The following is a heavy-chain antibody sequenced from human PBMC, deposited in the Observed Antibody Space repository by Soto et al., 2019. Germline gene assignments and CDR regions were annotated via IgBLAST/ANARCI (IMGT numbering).Heavy chain of an antibody. V-gene: IGHV3-30*18. CDR3: AKDAHNWNYAHKSYYYYGMDV. J-gene: IGHJ6*02. CDR2: ISYDGSNK. Sequence: PGGSLRLSCAASGFTFSSYGMHWVRQAPGKGLERVAVISYDGSNKYYADSVKGRFTISRDNSKNTLYLQMNSLRAEDTAVYYCAKDAHNWNYAHKSYYYYGMDVWGQGTTVTVSS. CDR1: GFTFSSYG. D-gene: IGHD1-7*01.